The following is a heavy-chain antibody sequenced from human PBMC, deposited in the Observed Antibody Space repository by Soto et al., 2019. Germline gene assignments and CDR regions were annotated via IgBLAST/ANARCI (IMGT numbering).Heavy chain of an antibody. CDR3: AKGFRGVPNWFDP. J-gene: IGHJ5*02. Sequence: QVQLQESGPGLVRPSQTLSLSCTVSGGSISNIANNWSWIRQHPGEGLVWIGYIYSSGGTYYSPSLKGRVNMSIDASKNQFAVKLSAVTAAVTAVYYCAKGFRGVPNWFDPWGQGTLVTVSS. CDR2: IYSSGGT. CDR1: GGSISNIANN. D-gene: IGHD3-10*01. V-gene: IGHV4-31*03.